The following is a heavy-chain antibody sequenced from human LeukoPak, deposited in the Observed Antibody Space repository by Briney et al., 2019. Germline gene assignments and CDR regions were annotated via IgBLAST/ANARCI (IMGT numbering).Heavy chain of an antibody. CDR2: INPNSGGT. CDR1: GYTFTHYY. CDR3: ASDMSTVTTAFFYY. V-gene: IGHV1-2*02. Sequence: ASVKVSCKASGYTFTHYYMHWVRQAPGQGLEWMGWINPNSGGTNYAQKFQGRVTMTRDTSITTAYMELSRLISDDTAVYYCASDMSTVTTAFFYYWGQGTLVTVSS. J-gene: IGHJ4*02. D-gene: IGHD4-17*01.